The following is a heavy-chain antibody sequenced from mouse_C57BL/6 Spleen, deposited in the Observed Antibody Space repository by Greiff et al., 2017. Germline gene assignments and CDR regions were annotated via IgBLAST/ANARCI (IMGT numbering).Heavy chain of an antibody. Sequence: EVKLVESGEGLVKPGGSLKLSCAASGFTFSSYAMSWVRQTPEKRLEWVAYISSGGDYIYYADTVKGRFTISRDNAKNTLFLQMTSLRSEDTAMYYCERTGSRGYAMDYWGQGTSVTVSS. CDR1: GFTFSSYA. CDR3: ERTGSRGYAMDY. D-gene: IGHD1-1*01. J-gene: IGHJ4*01. CDR2: ISSGGDYI. V-gene: IGHV5S21*01.